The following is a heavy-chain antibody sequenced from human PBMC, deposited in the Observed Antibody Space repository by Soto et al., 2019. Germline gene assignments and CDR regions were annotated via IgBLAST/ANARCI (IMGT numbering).Heavy chain of an antibody. CDR2: ISGSGGST. V-gene: IGHV3-23*01. Sequence: PGGPLRLSCAPSGFTFSSYAMSWVRQAPGKGLEWVSAISGSGGSTYYADSVKGRFTISRDNSKNTLYLQMNSLRAEDTAVYYCAKIPDWNYAPEGAFDIWGQGTMVTVS. CDR3: AKIPDWNYAPEGAFDI. D-gene: IGHD1-7*01. J-gene: IGHJ3*02. CDR1: GFTFSSYA.